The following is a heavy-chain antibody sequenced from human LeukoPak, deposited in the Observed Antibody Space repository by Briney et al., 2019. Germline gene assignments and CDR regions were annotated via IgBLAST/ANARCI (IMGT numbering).Heavy chain of an antibody. Sequence: SETLSLTCAVYGGSFSGYYWSWIRQPPGKGLEWIGYIYYSGSTNYNPSLKSRVTISVDTSKNQFSLKLSSVTAADTAVYYCARHPLDIVVVVAATRDAFDIWGQGTMVTVSS. CDR3: ARHPLDIVVVVAATRDAFDI. CDR1: GGSFSGYY. CDR2: IYYSGST. V-gene: IGHV4-59*08. D-gene: IGHD2-15*01. J-gene: IGHJ3*02.